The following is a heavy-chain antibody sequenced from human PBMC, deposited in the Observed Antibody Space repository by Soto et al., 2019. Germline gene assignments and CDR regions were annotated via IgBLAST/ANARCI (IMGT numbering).Heavy chain of an antibody. Sequence: ASVKVSCKVSGYTLTELSMHWVRQAPGKGLEWMGGFDPEDGERIYAKKFQGRVTMTEDTSTNTAYMDLSSLKSDDTAVYYCARGTRRSDYFDYWGQGTLVTVPQ. J-gene: IGHJ4*02. CDR2: FDPEDGER. CDR1: GYTLTELS. CDR3: ARGTRRSDYFDY. V-gene: IGHV1-24*01.